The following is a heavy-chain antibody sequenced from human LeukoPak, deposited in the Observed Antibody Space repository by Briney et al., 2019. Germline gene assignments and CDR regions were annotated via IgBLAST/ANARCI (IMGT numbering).Heavy chain of an antibody. CDR3: ARPLGYCSGTARYPQDV. D-gene: IGHD2-15*01. Sequence: GGSLRLSCAASGFTFSSHWMSWVRQVPGKGLEWVANIKQDGGEKYYVDSVEGRFTISRDNAKNSLYLQMNSLRAEDTAVYYCARPLGYCSGTARYPQDVWGQGTTVTVSS. V-gene: IGHV3-7*02. J-gene: IGHJ6*02. CDR1: GFTFSSHW. CDR2: IKQDGGEK.